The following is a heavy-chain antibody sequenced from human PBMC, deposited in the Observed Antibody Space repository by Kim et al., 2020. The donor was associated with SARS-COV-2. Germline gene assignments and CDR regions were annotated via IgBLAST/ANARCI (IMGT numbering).Heavy chain of an antibody. CDR3: AKDARWYSSSWYLDY. CDR1: GFTFSSYG. D-gene: IGHD6-13*01. CDR2: ISYDGSNK. V-gene: IGHV3-30*18. Sequence: GGSLRLSCAASGFTFSSYGMHWVRQAPGKGLEWVAVISYDGSNKYYADSVKGRFTISRDNSKNTLYLQMNSLRAEDTAVYYCAKDARWYSSSWYLDYWGQGTLVTVSS. J-gene: IGHJ4*02.